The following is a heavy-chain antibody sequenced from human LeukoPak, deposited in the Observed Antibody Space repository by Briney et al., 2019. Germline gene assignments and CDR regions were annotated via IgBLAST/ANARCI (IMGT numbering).Heavy chain of an antibody. CDR3: ARLGRSSWSFDY. Sequence: GGSLRLSCAASGFTFNSYAMYWVRQAPGKGLEWVSGIFGSGGSSHYADSVKGRFTISRDNSKNTLYLQMNSLRAEDTAVYYCARLGRSSWSFDYWGQGTLVTVSS. V-gene: IGHV3-23*01. CDR1: GFTFNSYA. CDR2: IFGSGGSS. D-gene: IGHD6-13*01. J-gene: IGHJ4*02.